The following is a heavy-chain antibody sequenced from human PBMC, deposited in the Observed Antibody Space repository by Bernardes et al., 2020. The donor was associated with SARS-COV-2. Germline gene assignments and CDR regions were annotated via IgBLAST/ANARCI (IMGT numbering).Heavy chain of an antibody. Sequence: GGSLRLSCAASGFTFRSYSMAWVRQAPGKGLEWVSSLSDTGESRFYADSVKGRFTISRDNTKNSLILQMTDLRADDTATYFCARGGVGFLIMTAVSGLFDYWGHGTLVTVSS. J-gene: IGHJ5*01. CDR3: ARGGVGFLIMTAVSGLFDY. CDR1: GFTFRSYS. V-gene: IGHV3-21*06. D-gene: IGHD1-26*01. CDR2: LSDTGESR.